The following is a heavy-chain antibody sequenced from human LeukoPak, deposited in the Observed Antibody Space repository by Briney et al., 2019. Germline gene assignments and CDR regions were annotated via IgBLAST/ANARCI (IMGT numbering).Heavy chain of an antibody. CDR1: GFTFSNFW. D-gene: IGHD5-24*01. CDR3: ARYTYKHDC. J-gene: IGHJ4*02. Sequence: GGSLRLSCTASGFTFSNFWMGWVRQAPGKGLEWVANVKEDGSQKTYVDSVKGRFTISRDNAKNSLYLQMNNVRAEDTAVYYCARYTYKHDCWGQGTLVTVSS. CDR2: VKEDGSQK. V-gene: IGHV3-7*01.